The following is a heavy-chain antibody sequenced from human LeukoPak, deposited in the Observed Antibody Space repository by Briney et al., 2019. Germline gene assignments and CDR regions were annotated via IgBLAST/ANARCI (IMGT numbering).Heavy chain of an antibody. V-gene: IGHV3-23*01. CDR2: ISGSGGST. Sequence: GGSLRLSCAASGFTFSSYAMSWVCQAPGKGLEWVSAISGSGGSTYYADSVKGRFTISRDSSKNTLYLQMNSLRAEDTAVYYCAKVSGGGLYYDGMDVWGQGTTVTVSS. J-gene: IGHJ6*02. CDR3: AKVSGGGLYYDGMDV. CDR1: GFTFSSYA. D-gene: IGHD1-14*01.